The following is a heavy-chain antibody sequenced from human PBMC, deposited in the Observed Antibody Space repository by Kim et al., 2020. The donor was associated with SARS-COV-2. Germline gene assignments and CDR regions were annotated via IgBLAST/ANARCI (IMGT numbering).Heavy chain of an antibody. CDR1: GGSISSGSYY. J-gene: IGHJ5*02. CDR3: ARGVAAAGYNWFDP. CDR2: IYTSGST. Sequence: SETLSLTCTVSGGSISSGSYYWSWIRQPAGKGLEWIGRIYTSGSTNYNPSLKSRVTISVDTSKNQFSLKLSSVTAADTAVYYCARGVAAAGYNWFDPWGQGTLVTVSS. D-gene: IGHD6-13*01. V-gene: IGHV4-61*02.